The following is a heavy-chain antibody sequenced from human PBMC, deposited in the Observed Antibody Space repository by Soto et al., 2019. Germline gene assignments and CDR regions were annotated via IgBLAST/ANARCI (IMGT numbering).Heavy chain of an antibody. CDR3: ARAKGYCISTSCYRDWFDP. CDR1: GGCVSSGSYY. V-gene: IGHV4-61*01. D-gene: IGHD2-2*01. J-gene: IGHJ5*02. Sequence: TSETLSLTCTVSGGCVSSGSYYWSWIRQPPGKGLEWIGYIYYSGSTNYNPSLKSRVTISVDTSKNQFSLKLSSVTAADTAVYYCARAKGYCISTSCYRDWFDPCGEGTLVTLSS. CDR2: IYYSGST.